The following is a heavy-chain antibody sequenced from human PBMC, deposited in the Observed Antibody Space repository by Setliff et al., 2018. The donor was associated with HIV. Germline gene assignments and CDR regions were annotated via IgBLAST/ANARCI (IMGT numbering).Heavy chain of an antibody. J-gene: IGHJ4*02. CDR1: GFSFRDYY. V-gene: IGHV3-11*04. D-gene: IGHD1-1*01. Sequence: PGGSLRLSCAASGFSFRDYYMNWIRQAPGKGLEWVSYISSHIGKNTNYADSVKGRFTISRDNANNLLHLQMNSLRAEDTAIYFCARDFTELASFDYWGQGTLVTVSS. CDR3: ARDFTELASFDY. CDR2: ISSHIGKNT.